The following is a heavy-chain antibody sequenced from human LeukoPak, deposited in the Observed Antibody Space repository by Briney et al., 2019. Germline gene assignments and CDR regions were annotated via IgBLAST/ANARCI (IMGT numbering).Heavy chain of an antibody. CDR3: ARDPNGDSYFDY. V-gene: IGHV1-2*06. CDR1: GYTFTGYY. Sequence: GASVKVSCKASGYTFTGYYVHWVRQAPGQGLEWMGQINPNSGGANYAQKFQGRVTVTRDTSISTAYMELSRLRSDDTAVYYCARDPNGDSYFDYWGQGTLVTVSS. D-gene: IGHD4-17*01. J-gene: IGHJ4*02. CDR2: INPNSGGA.